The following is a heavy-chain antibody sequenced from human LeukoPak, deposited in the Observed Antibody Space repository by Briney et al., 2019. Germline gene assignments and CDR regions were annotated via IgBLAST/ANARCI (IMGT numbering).Heavy chain of an antibody. CDR3: TTDPMVPDAFDI. D-gene: IGHD3-10*01. CDR2: IRIKTDGGTT. J-gene: IGHJ3*02. CDR1: GFTFSNAW. Sequence: GGSLRLSCAASGFTFSNAWMSWVRQAPGKGLEWVGGIRIKTDGGTTEYAAAVQGSVTISRADTKHTLYMQMHSLKTEDTAVYYCTTDPMVPDAFDIWGQGTMVTVSS. V-gene: IGHV3-15*01.